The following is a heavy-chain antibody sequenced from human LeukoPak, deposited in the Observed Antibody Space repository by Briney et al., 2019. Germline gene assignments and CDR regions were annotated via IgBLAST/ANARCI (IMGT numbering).Heavy chain of an antibody. Sequence: PGGSLRLSCAASGFIFDDYGMSWVRHAPGKGLEWVSGINWNGGSTGYADSVKGRFTISRDNAKNSLYLQMNSLRAEDTALYYCARDDGSTSIDYWGQGTLLTVSS. CDR3: ARDDGSTSIDY. CDR2: INWNGGST. J-gene: IGHJ4*02. D-gene: IGHD2-2*01. V-gene: IGHV3-20*04. CDR1: GFIFDDYG.